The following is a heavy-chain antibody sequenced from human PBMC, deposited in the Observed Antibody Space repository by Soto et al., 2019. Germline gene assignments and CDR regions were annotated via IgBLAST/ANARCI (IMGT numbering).Heavy chain of an antibody. J-gene: IGHJ4*02. CDR2: IALGSGST. CDR1: GFPFTSSA. CDR3: ATVSYYLDTSGNYFDY. Sequence: QMHLVQSGPEVKKPGTSVKVSCKASGFPFTSSAVQWVRQARGQRLEWIGWIALGSGSTNSAQKFQERVTITRDMATSTVYMELSSLRSEDTAMYYCATVSYYLDTSGNYFDYWGQGTLVTVSS. V-gene: IGHV1-58*01. D-gene: IGHD3-22*01.